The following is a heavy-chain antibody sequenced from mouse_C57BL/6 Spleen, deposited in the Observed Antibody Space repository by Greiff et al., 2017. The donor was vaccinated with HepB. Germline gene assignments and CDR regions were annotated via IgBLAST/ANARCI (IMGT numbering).Heavy chain of an antibody. V-gene: IGHV3-6*01. D-gene: IGHD2-5*01. CDR1: GYSITSGYY. CDR3: ARERYSNLYFDY. CDR2: ISYDGSN. Sequence: EVKLQESGPGLVKPSQSLSLTCSVTGYSITSGYYWNWIRQFPGNKLEWMGYISYDGSNNYNPSLKNRISITRDTSKNQFFLKLNSVTTEDTATYYCARERYSNLYFDYWGQGTTLTVSS. J-gene: IGHJ2*01.